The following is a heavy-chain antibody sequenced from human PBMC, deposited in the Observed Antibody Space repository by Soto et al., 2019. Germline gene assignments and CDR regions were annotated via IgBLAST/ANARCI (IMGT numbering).Heavy chain of an antibody. V-gene: IGHV3-73*01. Sequence: GGSLRLSCAASGFTFSGSAMHWVRQASGKGLEWVGRIRSKANSYATVSAASVKGRFTISRDDSKNTAYLQMNSLKTEDTAVYYCTRLGSPEFYYDSSGDTSDIWGQGTMVTVSS. CDR2: IRSKANSYAT. D-gene: IGHD3-22*01. CDR1: GFTFSGSA. CDR3: TRLGSPEFYYDSSGDTSDI. J-gene: IGHJ3*02.